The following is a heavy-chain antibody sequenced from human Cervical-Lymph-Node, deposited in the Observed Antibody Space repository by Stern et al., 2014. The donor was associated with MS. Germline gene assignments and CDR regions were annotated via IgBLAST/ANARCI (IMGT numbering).Heavy chain of an antibody. CDR3: ARDYGDYAFDY. Sequence: EVQLVESGAEVKQPGESLKISCKGSGYSFTANWIAWVRQMPGKGLELMGIIYPCDSYTGSIPSCRGQVTISADKSISTAYLQWSSLKAADTAMYYCARDYGDYAFDYWGQGTLVTVSS. J-gene: IGHJ4*02. CDR2: IYPCDSYT. D-gene: IGHD4-17*01. CDR1: GYSFTANW. V-gene: IGHV5-51*01.